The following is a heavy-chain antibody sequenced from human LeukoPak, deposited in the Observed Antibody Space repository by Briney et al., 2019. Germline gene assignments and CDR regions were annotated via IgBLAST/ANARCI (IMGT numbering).Heavy chain of an antibody. CDR1: GFTFSTYG. J-gene: IGHJ3*02. CDR3: VGELLTAAGTIGAFDI. D-gene: IGHD6-13*01. CDR2: IWPNGSNK. Sequence: GGSLRLSCAASGFTFSTYGMHWVRQAPGKGLEWVAVIWPNGSNKYHADSVKGRFTISRDNSKTTLFLQMTSLAAEDTAVYYCVGELLTAAGTIGAFDIWGRGTMVTVSS. V-gene: IGHV3-33*01.